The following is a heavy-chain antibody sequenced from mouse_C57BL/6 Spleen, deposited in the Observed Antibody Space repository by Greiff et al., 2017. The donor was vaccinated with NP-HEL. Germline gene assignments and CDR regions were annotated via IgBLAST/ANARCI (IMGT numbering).Heavy chain of an antibody. V-gene: IGHV3-6*01. Sequence: EVKLVESGPGLVKPSQSLSLTCSVTGYSITSGYYWNWIRQFPGNKLEWMGYISYDGSNNYNPSLKNRISITRDTSKNQFFLKLNSVTTEDTATYYCAREGYGTPFAYWGQGTLVTVSA. D-gene: IGHD1-1*01. CDR1: GYSITSGYY. J-gene: IGHJ3*01. CDR2: ISYDGSN. CDR3: AREGYGTPFAY.